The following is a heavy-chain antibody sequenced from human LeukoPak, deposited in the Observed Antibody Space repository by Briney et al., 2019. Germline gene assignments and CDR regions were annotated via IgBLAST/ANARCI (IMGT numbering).Heavy chain of an antibody. CDR1: GFTFSSYW. V-gene: IGHV3-7*01. CDR2: INQDASEK. CDR3: ARGEVVTASLPDYFYYYMDV. Sequence: PGGSLRLSCAASGFTFSSYWMSWVRQAPGKGLEWVANINQDASEKYYVDSVKGRFTISRDNAKNSLFLQMNSLRAEDTAVYYCARGEVVTASLPDYFYYYMDVWGKGTTVTISS. D-gene: IGHD2-21*02. J-gene: IGHJ6*03.